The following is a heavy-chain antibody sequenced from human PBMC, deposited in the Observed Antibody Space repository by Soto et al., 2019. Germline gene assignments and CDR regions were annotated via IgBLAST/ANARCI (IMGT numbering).Heavy chain of an antibody. CDR3: ARILAKSSFRGVYYFDY. J-gene: IGHJ4*02. CDR1: GSILSYG. D-gene: IGHD2-2*01. V-gene: IGHV4-59*01. CDR2: IYYSGST. Sequence: GSILSYGCSRIRKNPRKGLEWIGYIYYSGSTNYNPSLKSRVTISVDTSKNQFSLKLSSVTAADTAAYYCARILAKSSFRGVYYFDYWGQGTLVTVSS.